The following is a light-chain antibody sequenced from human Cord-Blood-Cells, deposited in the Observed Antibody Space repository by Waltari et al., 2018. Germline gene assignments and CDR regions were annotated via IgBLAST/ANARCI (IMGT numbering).Light chain of an antibody. J-gene: IGKJ2*01. V-gene: IGKV3-11*01. CDR1: QSVSSY. CDR3: QQRSNWPPT. CDR2: DAS. Sequence: EIVLTQSPATLSLSPGERATLSCRASQSVSSYLAWYQQKPGQAPRLLIYDASTRATGIPARFSGSGSGTDFTLTISSREPEDFAVYYCQQRSNWPPTFGQGTKLEIK.